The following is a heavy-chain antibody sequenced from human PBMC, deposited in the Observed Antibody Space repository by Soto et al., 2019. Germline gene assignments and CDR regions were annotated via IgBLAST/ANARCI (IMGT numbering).Heavy chain of an antibody. CDR2: IGGSGTTI. CDR3: AKDRGLYDMDGMDV. D-gene: IGHD2-8*01. V-gene: IGHV3-48*02. Sequence: GGSLRLSCAASGFTFSAYSMNWARQAPGKGLEWVSYIGGSGTTIDYADSVRGRLTISRDNAKNSLSLQMNSLRDEDTAVYYCAKDRGLYDMDGMDVWGQGTTVTVSS. CDR1: GFTFSAYS. J-gene: IGHJ6*02.